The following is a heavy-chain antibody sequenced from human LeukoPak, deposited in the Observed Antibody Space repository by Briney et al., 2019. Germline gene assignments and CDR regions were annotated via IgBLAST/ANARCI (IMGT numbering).Heavy chain of an antibody. Sequence: SETLSLTCTVSGDSISSSNCYWGWIRQPPGKGLEWIGSIYYSGSTYYNPSLKSRVTISVDTSKNQFSLKLSSVTAADTAVYYCARHRSYCSSTSCLYYYYYYMDVWGKGTTVTISS. CDR3: ARHRSYCSSTSCLYYYYYYMDV. CDR1: GDSISSSNCY. CDR2: IYYSGST. D-gene: IGHD2-2*01. V-gene: IGHV4-39*01. J-gene: IGHJ6*03.